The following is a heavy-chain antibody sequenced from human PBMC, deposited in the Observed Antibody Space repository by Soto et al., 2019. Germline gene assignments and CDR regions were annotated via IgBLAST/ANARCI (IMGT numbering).Heavy chain of an antibody. CDR2: ISHDDKT. J-gene: IGHJ6*02. V-gene: IGHV4-34*01. CDR3: ARGRKKRHFYNYGLDA. Sequence: QVQLQQWGAGLLKPSETLSLTCAVHGGSFSVYYWNWIRQPPGKGLEWIGEISHDDKTRHNPSHTGRVPFSLDTSKNQFSLRLNSVTAADTAVYYCARGRKKRHFYNYGLDAWGQGTTVIVSS. CDR1: GGSFSVYY.